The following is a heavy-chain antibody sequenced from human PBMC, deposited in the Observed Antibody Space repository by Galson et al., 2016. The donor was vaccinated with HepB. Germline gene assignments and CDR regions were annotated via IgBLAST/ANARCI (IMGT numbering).Heavy chain of an antibody. CDR2: IDGHDDST. V-gene: IGHV3-23*01. CDR1: GFTFSSSS. J-gene: IGHJ4*02. D-gene: IGHD4-17*01. Sequence: SLRLSCAASGFTFSSSSMSWVRQAPGKGLEWVSAIDGHDDSTYYADSVRGRFTISRDNSKNTRYLQINSLRAEDTAVYYCATGGDYDIWGQGTLVTVSS. CDR3: ATGGDYDI.